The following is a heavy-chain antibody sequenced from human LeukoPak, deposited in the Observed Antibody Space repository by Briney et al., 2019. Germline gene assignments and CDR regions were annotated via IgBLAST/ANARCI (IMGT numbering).Heavy chain of an antibody. CDR2: IHTSWPT. CDR3: ARGDYYDGGGRNWFDP. CDR1: GRSMSSFY. Sequence: SETLSLTCTVSGRSMSSFYWSFIRQPAGKGLEWIGRIHTSWPTYYNPSLKSRVTMSVDTSRNQFSLRLTSVTAADTAVYYCARGDYYDGGGRNWFDPWGEGTLVTVSS. D-gene: IGHD3-16*01. V-gene: IGHV4-4*07. J-gene: IGHJ5*02.